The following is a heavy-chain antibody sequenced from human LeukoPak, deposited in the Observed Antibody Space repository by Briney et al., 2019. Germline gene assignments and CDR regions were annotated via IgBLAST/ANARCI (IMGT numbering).Heavy chain of an antibody. Sequence: VASVKVSCKASGGTFSSYAISWVRQAPGQGLEWMGGIIPIFGTANYAQKFQGRVTISTDESTSTAYMELSSLRSEDTAVYYCARLNYYDSSGYYSRRDYWGQGTLVTVSS. CDR3: ARLNYYDSSGYYSRRDY. CDR1: GGTFSSYA. J-gene: IGHJ4*02. CDR2: IIPIFGTA. V-gene: IGHV1-69*05. D-gene: IGHD3-22*01.